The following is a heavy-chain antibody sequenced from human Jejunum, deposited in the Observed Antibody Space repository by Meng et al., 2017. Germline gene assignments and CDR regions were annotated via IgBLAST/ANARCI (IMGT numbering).Heavy chain of an antibody. CDR3: ARHSPPYDVLTGPFDY. V-gene: IGHV4-59*11. D-gene: IGHD3-9*01. J-gene: IGHJ4*02. CDR1: GGSISSHY. CDR2: ISDSGST. Sequence: SETLSLTCTVSGGSISSHYWSWIRQPPGKGLEWIGYISDSGSTNYNPSLKSRVTISVDTSKNQFSLRLNSVTAADTAVYYCARHSPPYDVLTGPFDYWGQGTLVTVSS.